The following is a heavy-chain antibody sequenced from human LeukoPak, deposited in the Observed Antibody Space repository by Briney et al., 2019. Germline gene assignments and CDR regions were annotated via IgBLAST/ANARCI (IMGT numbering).Heavy chain of an antibody. Sequence: GGSLRLSCAASGFTFSSYWMSWVRQAPGKGLEWVANIKQDGSEKYYVDSVKGRFTISRDNAKNTLYLQMNSLRAEDTAVYYCARDGGGIAAAGTGRIIDYWGQGTLVTVSS. D-gene: IGHD6-13*01. CDR3: ARDGGGIAAAGTGRIIDY. J-gene: IGHJ4*02. CDR1: GFTFSSYW. CDR2: IKQDGSEK. V-gene: IGHV3-7*01.